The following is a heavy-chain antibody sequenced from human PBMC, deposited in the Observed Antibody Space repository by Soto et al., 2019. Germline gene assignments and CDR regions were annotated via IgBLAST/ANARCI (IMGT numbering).Heavy chain of an antibody. CDR3: AYPPRVYGDYACNAFDI. CDR1: GFTFDDYG. D-gene: IGHD4-17*01. J-gene: IGHJ3*02. V-gene: IGHV3-20*04. Sequence: EVQLVESGGGVVRPGGSLRLSCAASGFTFDDYGMSWVRQAPGKGLEWVSGINWNGGSTGYADSVKGRFTISRDNAKNSLYMQMNSLRSEDTALYYCAYPPRVYGDYACNAFDIWGQGTMVPVSS. CDR2: INWNGGST.